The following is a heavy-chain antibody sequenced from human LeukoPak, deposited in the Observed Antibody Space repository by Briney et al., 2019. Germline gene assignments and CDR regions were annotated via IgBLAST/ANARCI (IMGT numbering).Heavy chain of an antibody. J-gene: IGHJ4*02. CDR3: SRESGAFCPFGY. V-gene: IGHV4-4*02. D-gene: IGHD1-26*01. CDR2: ISLAGQT. Sequence: SGTLSLTCGVSGGSISGTNWWSWVRPPPGQGLEWIGEISLAGQTNYNPSLNGRVTMSLDKSSNQLSLNLTSVTAADTATYYCSRESGAFCPFGYWGQGTLVIVSS. CDR1: GGSISGTNW.